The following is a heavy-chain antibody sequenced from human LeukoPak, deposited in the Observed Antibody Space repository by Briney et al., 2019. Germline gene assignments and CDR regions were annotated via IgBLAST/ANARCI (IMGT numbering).Heavy chain of an antibody. V-gene: IGHV3-9*01. Sequence: PRGSLRLSCAASGFTFDDYAMHWVRQAPGKGLEWVSGISWNSGSIGYADSVKGRFTISRDNAKNSLYLQMNSLRAEDTALYYCAKDSNSGYDPAPFDYWGQGTLVTVSS. CDR2: ISWNSGSI. D-gene: IGHD5-12*01. CDR1: GFTFDDYA. CDR3: AKDSNSGYDPAPFDY. J-gene: IGHJ4*02.